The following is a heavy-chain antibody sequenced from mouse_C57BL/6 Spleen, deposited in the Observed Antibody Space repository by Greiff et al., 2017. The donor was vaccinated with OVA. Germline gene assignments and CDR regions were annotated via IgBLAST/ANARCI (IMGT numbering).Heavy chain of an antibody. V-gene: IGHV5-6*01. CDR1: GFTFSSYG. CDR3: ARLVTTVVADYAMDY. CDR2: ISSGGSYT. J-gene: IGHJ4*01. D-gene: IGHD1-1*01. Sequence: EVKLQESGGDLVKPGGSLKLSCAASGFTFSSYGMSWVRQTPDKRLEWVATISSGGSYTYYPDSVKGRFTISRDNAKNTLYLQMSSLKSEDTAMDYCARLVTTVVADYAMDYWGQGTSVTVSS.